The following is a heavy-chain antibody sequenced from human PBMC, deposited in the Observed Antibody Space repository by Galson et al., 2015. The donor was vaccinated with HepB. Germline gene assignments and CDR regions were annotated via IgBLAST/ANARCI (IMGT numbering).Heavy chain of an antibody. CDR1: GYTFTGYY. J-gene: IGHJ6*02. CDR3: ARSGSSSWTDFYYYYGMDV. Sequence: SVKVSCKASGYTFTGYYMHWVRQAPGQGLGWMGWINPNSGGTNYAQKFQGWVTMTRDTSISTAYMELSRLRSDDTAVYYCARSGSSSWTDFYYYYGMDVWGQGTTVTVSS. V-gene: IGHV1-2*04. CDR2: INPNSGGT. D-gene: IGHD6-13*01.